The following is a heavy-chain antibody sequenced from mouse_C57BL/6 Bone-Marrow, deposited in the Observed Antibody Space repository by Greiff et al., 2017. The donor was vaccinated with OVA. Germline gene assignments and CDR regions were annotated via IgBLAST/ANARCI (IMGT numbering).Heavy chain of an antibody. J-gene: IGHJ2*01. CDR3: ARFGVYFDY. CDR1: GYTFTSYC. V-gene: IGHV1-81*01. CDR2: IYPRSGNT. Sequence: QVQLQQPGAELARPGASVKLSCKASGYTFTSYCISWVKQRPGQGLEWIGEIYPRSGNTYYNEKFKSKATLTVDKSSSTAYMELRSLTSEDSAVYFCARFGVYFDYWGQGTTLTVSA.